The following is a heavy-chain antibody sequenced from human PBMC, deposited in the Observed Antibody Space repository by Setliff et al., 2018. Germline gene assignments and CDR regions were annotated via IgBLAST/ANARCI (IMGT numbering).Heavy chain of an antibody. J-gene: IGHJ4*02. Sequence: PSETLSLTCAVYGGSFSGHYWSWIRQPPGKGLEWIGEINHSGSTNYNPSLKSRVTISVDTSKNQFSLKLSSVAAADTAVYYCARGFDVCGGGACYTDGPYYFDYWGLGTLVTVSS. CDR1: GGSFSGHY. CDR2: INHSGST. D-gene: IGHD2-21*02. CDR3: ARGFDVCGGGACYTDGPYYFDY. V-gene: IGHV4-34*01.